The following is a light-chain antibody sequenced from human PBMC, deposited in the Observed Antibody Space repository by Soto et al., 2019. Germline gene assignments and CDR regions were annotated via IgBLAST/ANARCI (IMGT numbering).Light chain of an antibody. V-gene: IGLV2-14*01. CDR2: EVS. CDR3: SSYTGSSTLV. J-gene: IGLJ3*02. CDR1: SSDVGGYNY. Sequence: QSALTQPASVSGSPGQSITISCTGTSSDVGGYNYVSWYQQHPGKAPKLMIYEVSNLPSGVSNRFSGSKSGNTASLTISGLQADDEADYYCSSYTGSSTLVFGGGTKLTVL.